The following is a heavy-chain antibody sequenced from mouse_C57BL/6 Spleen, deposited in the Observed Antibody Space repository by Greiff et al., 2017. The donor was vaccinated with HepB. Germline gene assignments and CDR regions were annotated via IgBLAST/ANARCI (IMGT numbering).Heavy chain of an antibody. J-gene: IGHJ4*01. Sequence: VQLQQSGPELVKPGASVKISCKASGYSFTGYYMNWVKQSPEKSLEWIGEINPSTSGTTYNQKFKAKATLTVDKSSSTAYMQLKSLTSEDSAVYYCARPDDYAMDYWGQGTSVTVSS. CDR2: INPSTSGT. V-gene: IGHV1-42*01. CDR1: GYSFTGYY. CDR3: ARPDDYAMDY.